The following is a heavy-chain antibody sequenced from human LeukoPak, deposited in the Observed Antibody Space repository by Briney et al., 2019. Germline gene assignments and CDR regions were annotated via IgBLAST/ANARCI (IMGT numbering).Heavy chain of an antibody. Sequence: SETLSLTCAVYGVSFSGYYWSWIRQPPGKGLEWIEGINHSGSTNYNPSLKSRVTISVDTSKNQFSLNLSSVTAADTAVYYCARGHPYCDILTGLHPPLGAFDIWGQGTMVTVSS. CDR2: INHSGST. J-gene: IGHJ3*02. V-gene: IGHV4-34*01. D-gene: IGHD3-9*01. CDR3: ARGHPYCDILTGLHPPLGAFDI. CDR1: GVSFSGYY.